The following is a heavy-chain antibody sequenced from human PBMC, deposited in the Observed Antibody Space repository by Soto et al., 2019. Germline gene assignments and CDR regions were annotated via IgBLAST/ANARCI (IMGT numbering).Heavy chain of an antibody. CDR1: GFRFNDYY. V-gene: IGHV3-11*01. J-gene: IGHJ4*02. CDR3: ATSSGALAASFPYYFDY. Sequence: GGSLRLSCAAAGFRFNDYYMTWIRQAPGKGLEWVSYISSGSSTIYYAHSVKGRFTISRDNAKNSLYLQMNSLRAEDTAVYYCATSSGALAASFPYYFDYWGQGTLVTVSS. D-gene: IGHD6-25*01. CDR2: ISSGSSTI.